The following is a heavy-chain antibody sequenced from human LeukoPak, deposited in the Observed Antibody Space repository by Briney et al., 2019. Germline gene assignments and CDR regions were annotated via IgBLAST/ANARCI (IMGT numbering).Heavy chain of an antibody. CDR3: ATTPTGIAVAD. V-gene: IGHV4-34*01. Sequence: PSETLSLTCAVYGGSFSGYYWSWIRQPPGKGLEGIGEINHSGSTNYNPSLKSRVTMSVDTSKNQFSLKLSSVTAADTAVYYCATTPTGIAVADWGQGTLVTVSS. CDR1: GGSFSGYY. CDR2: INHSGST. D-gene: IGHD6-19*01. J-gene: IGHJ4*02.